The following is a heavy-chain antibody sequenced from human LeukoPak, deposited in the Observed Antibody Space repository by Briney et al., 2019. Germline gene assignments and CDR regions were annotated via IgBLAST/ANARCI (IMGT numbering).Heavy chain of an antibody. J-gene: IGHJ4*02. V-gene: IGHV3-30*02. CDR3: AKSVGSNNNYGWYFDY. CDR1: GFNFSSYG. D-gene: IGHD4-11*01. Sequence: SGGSLRLSCAASGFNFSSYGMHWVRQAPGKGLEWVAFIRYDGSNKYYADSVKGRFTISRDNSKNTLYLQMNSLRAEDTAVYYCAKSVGSNNNYGWYFDYWGQGTLVTVSS. CDR2: IRYDGSNK.